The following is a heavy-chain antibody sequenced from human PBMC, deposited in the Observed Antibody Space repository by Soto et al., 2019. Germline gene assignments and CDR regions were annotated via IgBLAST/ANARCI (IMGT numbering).Heavy chain of an antibody. D-gene: IGHD2-15*01. CDR1: GYSFSNFY. V-gene: IGHV1-46*01. Sequence: ASVKISCKPSGYSFSNFYVHWVRQAPGQGLEWMGIIDPSSGTTSYTQKFQERVTMTRDTSMSTVYMELSRLRSEDTAVYYCARGAVVVPNGLIAGMDVWGLGTTVTVSS. CDR3: ARGAVVVPNGLIAGMDV. J-gene: IGHJ6*02. CDR2: IDPSSGTT.